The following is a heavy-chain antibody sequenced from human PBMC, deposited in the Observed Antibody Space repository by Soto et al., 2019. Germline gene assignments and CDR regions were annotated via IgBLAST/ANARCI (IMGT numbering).Heavy chain of an antibody. Sequence: QLQLQESGPGLVRPSETLSLTCSVSGASISSSGFHWGWIRQPPGKGLECIGNVFYSGSAYYNPSLKSRVTISLDTSQNQFSLKLTSVTAADTAVYYCATAMGGDSGGYFHHWGQGTLVTVSS. CDR3: ATAMGGDSGGYFHH. V-gene: IGHV4-39*01. J-gene: IGHJ1*01. CDR2: VFYSGSA. D-gene: IGHD4-17*01. CDR1: GASISSSGFH.